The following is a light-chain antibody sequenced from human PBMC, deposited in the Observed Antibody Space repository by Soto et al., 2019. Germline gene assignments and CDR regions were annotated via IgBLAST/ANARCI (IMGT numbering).Light chain of an antibody. Sequence: EIVLTQSPATLSLSPGERATLSCRASQSVSSYLAWYQQKPGQAPRLLIYDASNRATGSPARFSGSGSGTDFTLTISSLKPEDFAVYYCQQRSNWPYTFGQGTKLESK. CDR3: QQRSNWPYT. J-gene: IGKJ2*01. V-gene: IGKV3-11*01. CDR1: QSVSSY. CDR2: DAS.